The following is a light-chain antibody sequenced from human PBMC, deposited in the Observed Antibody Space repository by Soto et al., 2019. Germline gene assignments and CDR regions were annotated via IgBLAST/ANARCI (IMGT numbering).Light chain of an antibody. CDR2: DVF. V-gene: IGLV2-8*01. Sequence: QSALTQPPSASGSPGQSVTISCTGTSRDVGAYDSVSWYQQHPGKAPILMIYDVFKRPSGVPDRFSGSKSGNTASLTVSGLQAEDEADYYCSSYAGSNNLVFGGGTKLTVL. CDR1: SRDVGAYDS. J-gene: IGLJ2*01. CDR3: SSYAGSNNLV.